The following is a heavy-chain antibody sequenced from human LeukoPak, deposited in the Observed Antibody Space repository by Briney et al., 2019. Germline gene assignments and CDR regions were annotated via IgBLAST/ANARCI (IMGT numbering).Heavy chain of an antibody. J-gene: IGHJ4*02. V-gene: IGHV4-61*01. D-gene: IGHD3-22*01. CDR1: GGSISSSSYY. CDR3: ARVTGYMIEDYFDY. CDR2: IYYSGST. Sequence: SQTLSLTCTVSGGSISSSSYYWSWIRQPPGKGLEWIGYIYYSGSTNYNPSLKSRVTISVDTSKNQFSLKLRSVTAADTAVYYCARVTGYMIEDYFDYWGQGTLVTVSS.